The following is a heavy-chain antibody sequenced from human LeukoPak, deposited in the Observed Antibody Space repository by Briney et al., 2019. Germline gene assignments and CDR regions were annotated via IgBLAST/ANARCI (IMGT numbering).Heavy chain of an antibody. V-gene: IGHV4-39*01. CDR3: ARHGPRGYCSGGSCLNLAPFDY. Sequence: SETLSLTCTVSGGSISSSSYYWGWIRQPPGKGLEWIGSIYYSGSTYYNPSLKSRVTISVDTSKNQFSLKLSSVTAADTAVYYCARHGPRGYCSGGSCLNLAPFDYWGQGTLVTVSS. CDR2: IYYSGST. CDR1: GGSISSSSYY. D-gene: IGHD2-15*01. J-gene: IGHJ4*02.